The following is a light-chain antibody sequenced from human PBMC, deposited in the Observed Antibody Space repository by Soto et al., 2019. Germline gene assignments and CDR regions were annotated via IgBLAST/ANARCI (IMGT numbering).Light chain of an antibody. V-gene: IGKV2-28*01. CDR2: LGS. CDR1: QSLLHSNGYNY. J-gene: IGKJ4*01. CDR3: MQALQTPLT. Sequence: DIVMTQSPLSLPVTPGPPASISCRSSQSLLHSNGYNYLDWYLQKPGQSPQLLIYLGSNRASGVPDRLSGSGSGTDFTLKISRVEAEDVGFYYCMQALQTPLTFGGGTKVEIK.